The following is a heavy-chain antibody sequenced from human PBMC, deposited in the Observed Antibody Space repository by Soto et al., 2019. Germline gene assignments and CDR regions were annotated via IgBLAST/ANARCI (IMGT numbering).Heavy chain of an antibody. J-gene: IGHJ5*02. CDR2: IYYSGST. CDR3: AREIVATIGGDWFDP. CDR1: GGSISSGDYY. D-gene: IGHD5-12*01. V-gene: IGHV4-30-4*01. Sequence: QVQLQESGPGLVKPSQTLSLTCTVSGGSISSGDYYWSWIRQPPGKGLEWIGYIYYSGSTYYNPSLTSRVTISVDTSKNQFSLKLSSVTAADTAVYYCAREIVATIGGDWFDPWGQGTLVTVSS.